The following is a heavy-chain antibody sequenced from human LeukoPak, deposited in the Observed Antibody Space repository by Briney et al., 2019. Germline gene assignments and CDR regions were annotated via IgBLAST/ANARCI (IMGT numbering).Heavy chain of an antibody. CDR1: GFTFITYS. CDR3: ARSLIVVVITQSFDY. CDR2: ISSSSSYI. J-gene: IGHJ4*02. Sequence: GGSLRLSCAASGFTFITYSMNWVRQAPGKRLEWVSSISSSSSYIYYADSVRGRFTISRDNPKNSLYLQMNSLRAEDTAVYYCARSLIVVVITQSFDYWGQGTLVTVSS. D-gene: IGHD3-22*01. V-gene: IGHV3-21*01.